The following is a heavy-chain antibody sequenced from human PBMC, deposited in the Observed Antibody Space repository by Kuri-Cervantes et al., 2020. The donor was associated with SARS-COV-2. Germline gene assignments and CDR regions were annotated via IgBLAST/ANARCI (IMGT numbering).Heavy chain of an antibody. CDR3: SFSGNLNHYYMDV. J-gene: IGHJ6*03. Sequence: ASVKVSCKVSGYTLTELSMHWVRQAPGKGLEWMGGFGPEDGETIYAQKFQGRVTMTEDTSTDTAYMELSSLRSEDTAVYYCSFSGNLNHYYMDVWGKGTTVTVSS. D-gene: IGHD3-10*01. CDR1: GYTLTELS. CDR2: FGPEDGET. V-gene: IGHV1-24*01.